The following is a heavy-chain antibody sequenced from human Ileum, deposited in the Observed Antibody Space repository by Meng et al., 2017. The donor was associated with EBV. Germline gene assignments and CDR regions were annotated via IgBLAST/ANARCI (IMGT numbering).Heavy chain of an antibody. J-gene: IGHJ6*02. CDR3: ARDGLIAMEYYYYGLDV. D-gene: IGHD6-19*01. Sequence: QGRVVQSGAEVKKPGASVKVACKASGYTFTNYGISWVRQAPGQGLEWMGWISAYNGNTNYAQKLQGRVTMTTDTSTSTAYMELRSLRSDDTAVYYCARDGLIAMEYYYYGLDVWGHGTTVTVSS. CDR1: GYTFTNYG. CDR2: ISAYNGNT. V-gene: IGHV1-18*01.